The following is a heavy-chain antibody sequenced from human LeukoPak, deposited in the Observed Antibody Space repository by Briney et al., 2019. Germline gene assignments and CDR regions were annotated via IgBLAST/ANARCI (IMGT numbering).Heavy chain of an antibody. J-gene: IGHJ4*02. CDR2: IYPGDSDT. CDR1: GYFFNTYW. V-gene: IGHV5-51*01. Sequence: GASLEISCQGSGYFFNTYWIAWGRQMPGKGLEWMGIIYPGDSDTRYSPSSQGQITMSAHNSIHTAYLRWSSLKASDTAMYYCARAYYCGGGGCKLEYWGQGTLVTVSS. CDR3: ARAYYCGGGGCKLEY. D-gene: IGHD2-21*01.